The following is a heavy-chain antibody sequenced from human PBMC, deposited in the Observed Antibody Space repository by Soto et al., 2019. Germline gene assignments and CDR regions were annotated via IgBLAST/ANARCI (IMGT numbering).Heavy chain of an antibody. CDR1: GFTFSSYG. Sequence: LRLSCAASGFTFSSYGMHWVRQAPGKGLEWVAVISYDGSNKYYADSVKGRFTISRDNTKNTLYLQMNSLRAEDTAVYYGAKSARSSSWYSHYYGMDVWGQGTTVTVSS. V-gene: IGHV3-30*18. D-gene: IGHD6-13*01. CDR3: AKSARSSSWYSHYYGMDV. J-gene: IGHJ6*02. CDR2: ISYDGSNK.